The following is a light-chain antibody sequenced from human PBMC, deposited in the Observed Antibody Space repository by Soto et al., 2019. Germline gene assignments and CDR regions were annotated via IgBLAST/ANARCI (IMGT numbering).Light chain of an antibody. CDR2: VAS. V-gene: IGKV3-20*01. J-gene: IGKJ1*01. Sequence: EIVLTQSPDTLSLSPGERATLSCRASQSVSSSNLAWYQHKPGQAPRLLIYVASRRATGIPDRFSGSGSGTEFTLPITRLEPEDFAVYYCQQDGSGPWTFGQGTKVEIK. CDR3: QQDGSGPWT. CDR1: QSVSSSN.